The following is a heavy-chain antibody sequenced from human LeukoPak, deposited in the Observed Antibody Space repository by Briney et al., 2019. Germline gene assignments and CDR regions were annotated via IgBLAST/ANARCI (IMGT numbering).Heavy chain of an antibody. D-gene: IGHD1-26*01. Sequence: SETLSLTCAVYGGSFSGYYWSCIRQPPGKGLEWIGYIYYSGSTNYNPSLKSRVTISVDTSKNQFSLKLSSVTAADTAVYYCARGGGYYGYWGQGTLVTVSS. CDR3: ARGGGYYGY. J-gene: IGHJ4*02. CDR1: GGSFSGYY. V-gene: IGHV4-59*01. CDR2: IYYSGST.